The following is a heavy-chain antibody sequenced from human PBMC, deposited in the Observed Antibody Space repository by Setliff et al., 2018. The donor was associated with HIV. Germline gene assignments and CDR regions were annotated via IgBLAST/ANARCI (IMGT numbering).Heavy chain of an antibody. CDR3: ARHSGLGGYYSPFDY. CDR1: GGSISSSRYY. V-gene: IGHV4-39*01. J-gene: IGHJ4*02. D-gene: IGHD3-22*01. Sequence: SETLSLTCTVSGGSISSSRYYGGWIRQPPGKGLEWIGTIYYSGSTFYNPSFKSRVTISVDTSKNQFSLKLSSVTAADTTVYYCARHSGLGGYYSPFDYWGPGTLVTVSS. CDR2: IYYSGST.